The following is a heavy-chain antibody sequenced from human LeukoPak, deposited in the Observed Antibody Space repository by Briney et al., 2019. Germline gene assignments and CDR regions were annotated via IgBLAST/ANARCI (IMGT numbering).Heavy chain of an antibody. Sequence: ASVKVSCKASGYTFTSYDINWVRQATGQGLEWMGWMNPNSGNTGYAQKFQGRVTMTRNTSISTAYMELSSLRSGDTAVYYCARVGWYSSSPQLDYWGQGTLVTVSS. V-gene: IGHV1-8*01. CDR1: GYTFTSYD. CDR3: ARVGWYSSSPQLDY. J-gene: IGHJ4*02. D-gene: IGHD6-6*01. CDR2: MNPNSGNT.